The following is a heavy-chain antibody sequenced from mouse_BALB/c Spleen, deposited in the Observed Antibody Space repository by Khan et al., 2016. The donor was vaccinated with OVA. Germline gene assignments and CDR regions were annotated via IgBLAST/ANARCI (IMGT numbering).Heavy chain of an antibody. J-gene: IGHJ2*01. CDR2: LNPTSGYT. CDR3: TRDRIDY. Sequence: QVQLKQSGAELATPGASVKMSCKASGYTFTTYWMHWVKQRPGQGLEWIGYLNPTSGYTDYNERFKDKATLAADKSSSTAYMQRSSLTSEDSAVYYCTRDRIDYWGQGTTLTVSS. CDR1: GYTFTTYW. V-gene: IGHV1-4*01.